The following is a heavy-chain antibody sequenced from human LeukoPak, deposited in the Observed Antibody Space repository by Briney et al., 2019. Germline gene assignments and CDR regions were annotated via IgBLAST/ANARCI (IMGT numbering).Heavy chain of an antibody. CDR2: IIPIFGTA. J-gene: IGHJ6*02. D-gene: IGHD5-12*01. CDR1: GGTFSSYA. Sequence: SVKVSCKASGGTFSSYAISWVRQAPGQGLEWMGGIIPIFGTANYAQKFQGRVTITADESTSTAYMELSSLRSEDTAVYYCATTSTPSDYYYYYGMDVWGQGTTVTVSS. CDR3: ATTSTPSDYYYYYGMDV. V-gene: IGHV1-69*13.